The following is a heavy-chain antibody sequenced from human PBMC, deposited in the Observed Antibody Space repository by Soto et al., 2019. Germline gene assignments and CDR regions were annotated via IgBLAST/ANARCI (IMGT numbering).Heavy chain of an antibody. CDR1: GDSISRYY. J-gene: IGHJ5*02. D-gene: IGHD6-25*01. Sequence: PSETLSLTCTVSGDSISRYYWSWIRQLPGKGLEWIGYIYYSGSTNYNPSLKSRVTISADTSKNQFSLKLSSVTAADTAVYYCARDQRLRQNWFDPWGQGTLATVSS. CDR2: IYYSGST. V-gene: IGHV4-59*01. CDR3: ARDQRLRQNWFDP.